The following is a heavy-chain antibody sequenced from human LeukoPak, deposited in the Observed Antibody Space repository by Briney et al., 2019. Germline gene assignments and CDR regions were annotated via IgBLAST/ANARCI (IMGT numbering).Heavy chain of an antibody. Sequence: PSETLSLTCTVSGGSISSGDYYWSWIRQPPGKGLEWIGYIYYSGSTYYNPSLKSRVTISVDRSKNQFSLKLSSVTAADTAVYYCARRSGSGSYYSKNFDYWGQGTLVTVSS. CDR3: ARRSGSGSYYSKNFDY. CDR1: GGSISSGDYY. D-gene: IGHD3-10*01. CDR2: IYYSGST. J-gene: IGHJ4*02. V-gene: IGHV4-30-4*02.